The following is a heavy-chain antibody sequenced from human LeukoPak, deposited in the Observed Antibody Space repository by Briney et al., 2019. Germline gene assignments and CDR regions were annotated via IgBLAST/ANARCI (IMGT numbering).Heavy chain of an antibody. D-gene: IGHD4-17*01. Sequence: GGSLRLSCAASGFTFSSYAMHWVRQAPGKGLEYVSAISSNGGSTYYANSVKGRFTISRDNSKNTLYLQMGSLRAEDMAVYYCARDGTETPLTTVTTAFDYWGQGTLVTVSS. CDR3: ARDGTETPLTTVTTAFDY. J-gene: IGHJ4*02. CDR2: ISSNGGST. V-gene: IGHV3-64*01. CDR1: GFTFSSYA.